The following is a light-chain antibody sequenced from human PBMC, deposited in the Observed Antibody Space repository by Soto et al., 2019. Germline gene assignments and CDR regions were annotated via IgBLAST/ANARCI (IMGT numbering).Light chain of an antibody. CDR2: LNSDGSH. CDR3: QTWGTGIQV. V-gene: IGLV4-69*01. Sequence: QLVLTQSPSASASLGASVKLTCTLSSGHSSYSIAWLQQQSEKGPRYLMKLNSDGSHNKGDGIPDRFSGSSSGAERYLTISSLQSGDEADYYCQTWGTGIQVFGGGTKLTVL. J-gene: IGLJ2*01. CDR1: SGHSSYS.